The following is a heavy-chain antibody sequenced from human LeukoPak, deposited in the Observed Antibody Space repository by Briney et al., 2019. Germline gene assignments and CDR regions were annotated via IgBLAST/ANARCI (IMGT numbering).Heavy chain of an antibody. J-gene: IGHJ4*02. CDR2: IRGSGGTT. Sequence: GGSLRLSCAASGFTFSSYDMNWVRQAPXXXXEWVSGIRGSGGTTYYADSVKGRFTISRDNSKNTLYLQMNSLRAEDTAVYYCAKDFSYDKTYWGQGTLVTVSS. D-gene: IGHD3-22*01. V-gene: IGHV3-23*01. CDR3: AKDFSYDKTY. CDR1: GFTFSSYD.